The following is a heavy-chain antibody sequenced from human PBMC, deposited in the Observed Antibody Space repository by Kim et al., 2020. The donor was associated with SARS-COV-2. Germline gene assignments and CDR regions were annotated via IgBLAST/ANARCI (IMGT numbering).Heavy chain of an antibody. Sequence: GGSLRLSCAASGFTFSSYAMSWVRQAPGKGLEWVSVIYSGGSSTYYAYSVKGRFTISRDNSKNTLYLQMNSLRAEDTAVYYCASPTAGTTSYWGQGTLLTDSP. CDR1: GFTFSSYA. CDR3: ASPTAGTTSY. V-gene: IGHV3-23*03. CDR2: IYSGGSST. D-gene: IGHD1-7*01. J-gene: IGHJ4*02.